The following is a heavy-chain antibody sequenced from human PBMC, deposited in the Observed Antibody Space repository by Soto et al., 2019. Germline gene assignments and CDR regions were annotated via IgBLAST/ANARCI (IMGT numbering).Heavy chain of an antibody. D-gene: IGHD2-15*01. CDR2: IYPGDSDT. CDR1: GYSVTSYW. J-gene: IGHJ3*02. V-gene: IGHV5-51*01. CDR3: ARPLTVVTFDAFDI. Sequence: GESLKISCKCSGYSVTSYWIGWVRQMPGKGLEWMGIIYPGDSDTRYSPSFQGQVTISADKSISTAYLQWSSLKASDTAMYYCARPLTVVTFDAFDIWGQGTMVTVSS.